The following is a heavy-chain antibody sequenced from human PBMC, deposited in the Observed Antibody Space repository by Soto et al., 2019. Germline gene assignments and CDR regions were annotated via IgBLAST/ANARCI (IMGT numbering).Heavy chain of an antibody. Sequence: GGSLRLSCAASGFTFSMYWMHWVRQVPGKGPEWVSRINDDGSHTNYADSVKGRFTISRDNAKNTLHLQMNDLRAEDTAVYYWTRGPRSTSTGTGAFWGQGTLVTVSS. D-gene: IGHD1-1*01. CDR2: INDDGSHT. CDR3: TRGPRSTSTGTGAF. J-gene: IGHJ4*02. V-gene: IGHV3-74*01. CDR1: GFTFSMYW.